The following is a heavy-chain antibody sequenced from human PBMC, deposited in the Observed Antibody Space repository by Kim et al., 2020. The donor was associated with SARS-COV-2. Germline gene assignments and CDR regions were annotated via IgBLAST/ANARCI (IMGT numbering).Heavy chain of an antibody. Sequence: GGSLRLSCEGSGFTFSRFAISWVRQAPGRRPEWVASVNNGGNPYYADSVEGRFTVSRDNGKNTLYLQMDSLRAEDTALYYCAKDHESSGWPTFDYWGQGTLVTVSS. V-gene: IGHV3-23*01. CDR3: AKDHESSGWPTFDY. CDR2: VNNGGNP. J-gene: IGHJ4*02. CDR1: GFTFSRFA. D-gene: IGHD3-22*01.